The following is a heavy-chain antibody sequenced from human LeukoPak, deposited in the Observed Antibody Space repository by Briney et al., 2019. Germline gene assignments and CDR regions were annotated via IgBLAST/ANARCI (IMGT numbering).Heavy chain of an antibody. D-gene: IGHD1-26*01. V-gene: IGHV4-59*08. CDR1: GDSISSYY. CDR2: IYYSGST. CDR3: ARRRSGTYYDY. Sequence: SETLSLTCTVSGDSISSYYWNWIRQPPGKGLEWIGYIYYSGSTYYNPSLKSRVTISVDTSKNQFSLRLSSVTASDTAVYFCARRRSGTYYDYWGQGTLVTASS. J-gene: IGHJ4*02.